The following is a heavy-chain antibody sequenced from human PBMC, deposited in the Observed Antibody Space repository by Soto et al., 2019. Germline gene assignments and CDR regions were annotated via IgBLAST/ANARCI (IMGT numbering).Heavy chain of an antibody. V-gene: IGHV3-74*01. CDR1: GYTFSRHW. CDR3: ARPRSMSSSGFDI. J-gene: IGHJ3*02. CDR2: ISPDGSVT. Sequence: EVQQVESGGGLVQPGGSLRLSCAASGYTFSRHWIHWVRQAPGQGPVGVSRISPDGSVTDYADFVEGRFTISRDNAKNTLYLQMSSLRAEDTAVYYCARPRSMSSSGFDIWGQGTMVIVSS. D-gene: IGHD1-26*01.